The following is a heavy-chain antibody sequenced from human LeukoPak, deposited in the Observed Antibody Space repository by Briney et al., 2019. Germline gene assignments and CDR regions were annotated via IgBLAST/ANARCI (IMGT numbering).Heavy chain of an antibody. CDR1: DGSITNYD. CDR2: VHYSGTA. Sequence: PSETLSLTCTVSDGSITNYDWSWVRQPPGKGLEFIGHVHYSGTANYSPSLRSRVTISIDTSKKHFFLKLKSVTAADTAVYYCARGYGDFRVEGRYFHSWGQGTLVTVSS. CDR3: ARGYGDFRVEGRYFHS. V-gene: IGHV4-59*01. D-gene: IGHD4-17*01. J-gene: IGHJ4*02.